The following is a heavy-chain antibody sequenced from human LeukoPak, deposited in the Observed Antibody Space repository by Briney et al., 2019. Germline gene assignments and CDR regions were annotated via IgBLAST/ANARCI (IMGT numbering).Heavy chain of an antibody. J-gene: IGHJ4*02. CDR2: INWNGGST. Sequence: GGSLRLSCAASGFTFDDYGMSWVRQAPGKGLEWVSGINWNGGSTGYADSVKGRFTISRDNSKNTLYLQMNSMRADDTAVYYSARRTALEQYFDDWGQGTLVTVSS. CDR3: ARRTALEQYFDD. CDR1: GFTFDDYG. V-gene: IGHV3-20*04. D-gene: IGHD1/OR15-1a*01.